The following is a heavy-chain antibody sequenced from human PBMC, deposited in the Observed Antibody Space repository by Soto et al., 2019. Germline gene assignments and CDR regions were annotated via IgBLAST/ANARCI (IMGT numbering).Heavy chain of an antibody. J-gene: IGHJ6*01. CDR1: GGTFSSYT. Sequence: QVQLVQSGAEVKKPGSSVKVSCKASGGTFSSYTISWVRQAPGQGLEWMGRIIPILGIANYAQKFQGRVTITAEKSTSTAYMELRSRRSEDTAVYYCARGDDIVTGPSHRTVGMDVW. D-gene: IGHD3-9*01. CDR2: IIPILGIA. V-gene: IGHV1-69*02. CDR3: ARGDDIVTGPSHRTVGMDV.